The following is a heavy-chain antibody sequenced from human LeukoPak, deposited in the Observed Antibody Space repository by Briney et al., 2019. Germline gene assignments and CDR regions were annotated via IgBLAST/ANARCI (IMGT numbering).Heavy chain of an antibody. CDR1: GFTFSSYA. V-gene: IGHV3-30-3*01. CDR3: ARGVSGGSGWYRGYFDY. J-gene: IGHJ4*02. D-gene: IGHD6-19*01. Sequence: GGSLRLSCAASGFTFSSYAMHWVRQAPGKGLEWVAVISYDGSNKYYADSVKGRFTISRDNSKNTLYLQVNSLRAEDTAVYYCARGVSGGSGWYRGYFDYWGQGTLVTVSS. CDR2: ISYDGSNK.